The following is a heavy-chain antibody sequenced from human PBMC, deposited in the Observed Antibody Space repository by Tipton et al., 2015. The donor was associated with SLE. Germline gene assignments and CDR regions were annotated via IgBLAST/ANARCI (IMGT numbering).Heavy chain of an antibody. J-gene: IGHJ4*02. CDR2: VYSSGRT. V-gene: IGHV4-59*11. D-gene: IGHD3-10*01. Sequence: TLSLTCTVSGGSISSHYWNWIRQPPGKGLEWIGYVYSSGRTNYNPSLKSRVTISVDTSKNQFSLKLSSVTAADTAVYYCARGRFFKLGESAFDYWGQGTLVTVSS. CDR3: ARGRFFKLGESAFDY. CDR1: GGSISSHY.